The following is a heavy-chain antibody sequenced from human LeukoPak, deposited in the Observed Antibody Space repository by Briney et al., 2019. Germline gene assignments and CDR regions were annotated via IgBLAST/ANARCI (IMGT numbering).Heavy chain of an antibody. V-gene: IGHV3-48*01. CDR2: ITSSGDAA. CDR3: ARDQSWSFDF. J-gene: IGHJ4*02. CDR1: VFTFTYYS. Sequence: GGSLKLSCAASVFTFTYYSINWIRQAPGKGLEWVSYITSSGDAAYYADSVKGRFTMSRDNAKNSLYLQMNSLRAEDTAIYFCARDQSWSFDFWGQGILVTVSS. D-gene: IGHD6-13*01.